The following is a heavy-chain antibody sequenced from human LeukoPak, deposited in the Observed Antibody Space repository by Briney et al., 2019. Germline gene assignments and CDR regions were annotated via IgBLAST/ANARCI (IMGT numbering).Heavy chain of an antibody. CDR3: TGHNFDSSVKFDY. J-gene: IGHJ4*02. Sequence: GGSLRLSCVVSGFTFSGSAVHWVRQASGKGLEWVGRIRSKANNYATAYAASVKGRFTISRDDSKNTAYLQMNSLKTEDTAVYYCTGHNFDSSVKFDYWGQGTLVTVSS. CDR1: GFTFSGSA. D-gene: IGHD3-22*01. V-gene: IGHV3-73*01. CDR2: IRSKANNYAT.